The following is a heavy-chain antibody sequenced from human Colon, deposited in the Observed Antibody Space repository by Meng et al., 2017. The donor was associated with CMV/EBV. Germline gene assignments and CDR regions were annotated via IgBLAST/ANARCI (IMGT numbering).Heavy chain of an antibody. D-gene: IGHD3/OR15-3a*01. CDR1: GFILDGYY. CDR3: AKGEAGPFWTGSNYFES. CDR2: INGRSGDT. J-gene: IGHJ4*02. Sequence: ASVKVSCKASGFILDGYYMHWLRQAPGQGLEWMGRINGRSGDTNYAPNFEGRVTLTTDTSINTAYMQLTGLTSDDTAVYYCAKGEAGPFWTGSNYFESWGQGTLVTVSS. V-gene: IGHV1-2*06.